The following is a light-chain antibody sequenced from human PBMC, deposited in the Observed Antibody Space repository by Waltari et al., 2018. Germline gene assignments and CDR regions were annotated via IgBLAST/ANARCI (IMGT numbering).Light chain of an antibody. V-gene: IGKV3-15*01. CDR3: QHYHSWPLT. J-gene: IGKJ2*01. CDR2: GAS. CDR1: QNINNN. Sequence: EVVMTQSPATLSVSPGERATLSCRASQNINNNLAWYHQIPGQAPRLLIYGASTRATGIPARFSGSGSGTEFTLTISNLQSEDFAVYYCQHYHSWPLTFGQGTKLEIK.